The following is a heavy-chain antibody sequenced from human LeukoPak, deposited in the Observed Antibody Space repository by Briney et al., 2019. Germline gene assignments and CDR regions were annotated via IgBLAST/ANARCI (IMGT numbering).Heavy chain of an antibody. V-gene: IGHV1-18*04. CDR2: ISTYNGNT. CDR3: ARDQAVAGKRGVYNWFDL. Sequence: AVTVSCSASGSTFTSYGISWVRQPPAQGIERMGWISTYNGNTNYAQKLQGRVTLTTDTSTSTAYMELRSLRSDDTAVYYGARDQAVAGKRGVYNWFDLWGQGTLVTVSS. CDR1: GSTFTSYG. J-gene: IGHJ5*02. D-gene: IGHD6-19*01.